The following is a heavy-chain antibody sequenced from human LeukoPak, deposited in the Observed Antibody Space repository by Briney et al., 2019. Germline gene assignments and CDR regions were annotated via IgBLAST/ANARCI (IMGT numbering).Heavy chain of an antibody. Sequence: SETLSLTCTVSGGSISSSSYYWGWIRQPPGKGLEWIGSIYYSGSTYYNPSLKSRVTISVDTSKNQFSLKLSSVTAADTAVYYCARDPPPNSGSYLGFDPWGQGTLVTVSS. V-gene: IGHV4-39*07. D-gene: IGHD1-26*01. J-gene: IGHJ5*02. CDR1: GGSISSSSYY. CDR3: ARDPPPNSGSYLGFDP. CDR2: IYYSGST.